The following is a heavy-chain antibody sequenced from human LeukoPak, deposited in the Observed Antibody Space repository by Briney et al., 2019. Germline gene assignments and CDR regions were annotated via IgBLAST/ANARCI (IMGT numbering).Heavy chain of an antibody. CDR2: INHSGST. CDR3: ARHESYFDWLFANY. D-gene: IGHD3-9*01. J-gene: IGHJ4*02. Sequence: SETLSLTCAVYGGSFSGYYWSCIRQPPGKGLEWIGEINHSGSTNYNPSLKSRVTISVDTSKNQFSLKLSSVTAADTAVYYCARHESYFDWLFANYWGQGTLVTVSS. V-gene: IGHV4-34*01. CDR1: GGSFSGYY.